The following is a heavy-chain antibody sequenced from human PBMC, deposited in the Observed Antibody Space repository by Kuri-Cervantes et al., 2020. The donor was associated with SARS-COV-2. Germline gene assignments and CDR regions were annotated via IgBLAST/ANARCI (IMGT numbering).Heavy chain of an antibody. J-gene: IGHJ5*02. D-gene: IGHD2-2*01. V-gene: IGHV4-39*01. CDR2: IYYSGST. CDR3: ARHVGCSSTSCDGYNWFDP. CDR1: GGPISSSSYY. Sequence: GSLRLSCTVSGGPISSSSYYWGWIRQPPGKGLEWIGSIYYSGSTYYNPSLKSRVTISVDTSKNQFSLKLSSVTAADTAVYYCARHVGCSSTSCDGYNWFDPWGQGTLVTVSS.